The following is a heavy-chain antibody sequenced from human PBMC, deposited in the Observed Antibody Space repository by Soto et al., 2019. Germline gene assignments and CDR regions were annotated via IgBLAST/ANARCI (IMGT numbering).Heavy chain of an antibody. CDR2: INPSGGRT. CDR3: ARTYCAADCPRRDFDY. CDR1: GYILSSHN. D-gene: IGHD2-21*02. J-gene: IGHJ4*01. Sequence: AAVKVSCKASGYILSSHNMHWVRQAPGQGLEWMGMINPSGGRTSYAQKFHDRVTMTRDTSTNTVYMELSSLRSDDTAVYYCARTYCAADCPRRDFDYWG. V-gene: IGHV1-46*01.